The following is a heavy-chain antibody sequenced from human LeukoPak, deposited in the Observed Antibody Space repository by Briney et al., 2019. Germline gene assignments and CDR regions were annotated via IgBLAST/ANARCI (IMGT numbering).Heavy chain of an antibody. V-gene: IGHV4-34*01. CDR1: AGSLGVYY. D-gene: IGHD1-1*01. Sequence: SQTLSPTRALDAGSLGVYYWSSIRHPPGKGLEWIGEINHCGSTNYNPSLKSRVTISVDTSKNQFSLKLSSVTAADTAVYYCARGENDVHDFDIWGQGTMVSVSS. CDR3: ARGENDVHDFDI. CDR2: INHCGST. J-gene: IGHJ3*02.